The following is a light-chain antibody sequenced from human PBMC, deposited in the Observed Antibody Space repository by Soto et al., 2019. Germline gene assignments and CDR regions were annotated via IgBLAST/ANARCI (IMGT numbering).Light chain of an antibody. Sequence: EIVKRPEPAPLGLSRGDRWTPSHKTSQSVPNSRLAWYQQKPGQAPSLVISDTSIRATGIPDRFSGSGSGTDFSLIIGRLEPEDFAVYICQQYGASPWTFDQGTKVDIK. CDR1: QSVPNSR. CDR2: DTS. CDR3: QQYGASPWT. J-gene: IGKJ1*01. V-gene: IGKV3D-20*02.